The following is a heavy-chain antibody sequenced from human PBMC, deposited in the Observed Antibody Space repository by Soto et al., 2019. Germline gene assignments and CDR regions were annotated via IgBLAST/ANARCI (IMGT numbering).Heavy chain of an antibody. CDR2: ISAGGGST. J-gene: IGHJ5*02. CDR1: GFIFSNYA. V-gene: IGHV3-23*01. CDR3: AKWDFYGSGSLNGFDP. Sequence: HPGGSLRLSCAASGFIFSNYAMTWVRQAPGKGLEWVSAISAGGGSTYYADSVKGRFTIFRDNSKNTLYLQMNSLRAEDTALYYCAKWDFYGSGSLNGFDPWGQGALVTVSS. D-gene: IGHD3-10*01.